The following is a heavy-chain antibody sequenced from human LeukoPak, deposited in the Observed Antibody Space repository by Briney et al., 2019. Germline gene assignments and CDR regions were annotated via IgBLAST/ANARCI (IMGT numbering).Heavy chain of an antibody. J-gene: IGHJ4*02. CDR2: IRTDGSST. D-gene: IGHD6-13*01. CDR1: GFTFSGYW. Sequence: LAGGSLRLSCAASGFTFSGYWMHWVRHAPGQGLVWVSRIRTDGSSTSYADSVKGRFTISRDNAKNPLYLQMNSLRAEDTAVYYCAREGGYSSSLAYWGQGTLVTVSS. CDR3: AREGGYSSSLAY. V-gene: IGHV3-74*01.